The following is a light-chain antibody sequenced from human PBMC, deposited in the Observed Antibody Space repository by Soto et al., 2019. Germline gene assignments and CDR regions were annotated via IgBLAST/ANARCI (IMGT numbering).Light chain of an antibody. CDR3: QWYGSSPICT. CDR1: QGVSTSY. J-gene: IGKJ3*01. V-gene: IGKV3-20*01. CDR2: GAS. Sequence: EIVLTQSPGTLSLSPGERATLSCRASQGVSTSYLAWYQQKPGQAPRILIYGASSRATGIPDRFSDSGSGTDFTLTISRLEPEDFAVYYCQWYGSSPICTFGPGTKVDIK.